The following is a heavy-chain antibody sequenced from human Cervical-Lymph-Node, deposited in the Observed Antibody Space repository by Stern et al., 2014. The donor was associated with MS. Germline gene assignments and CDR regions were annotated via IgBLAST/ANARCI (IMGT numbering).Heavy chain of an antibody. CDR1: GGSISSGSYY. CDR2: IYTSGST. J-gene: IGHJ4*02. V-gene: IGHV4-61*02. CDR3: ARVRDGYSFDY. Sequence: QVQLQESGPGLVKPSQTLSLTCTVSGGSISSGSYYWSWIRQPAGKGLEWIGRIYTSGSTNYNPSLKSRVTISVDTSKNQFSLTLSSVTAADTAVYYCARVRDGYSFDYWGQGTLVTVSS. D-gene: IGHD5-24*01.